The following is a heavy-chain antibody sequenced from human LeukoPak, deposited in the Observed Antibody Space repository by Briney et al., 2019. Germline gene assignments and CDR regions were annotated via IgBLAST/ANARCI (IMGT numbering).Heavy chain of an antibody. J-gene: IGHJ4*02. CDR3: ARFNGRGVSNDY. V-gene: IGHV1-46*01. Sequence: ASVKVSCKASGYTFTSYYIHWVRQAPGQGLEWMGIINPSGGSTSYAQKFQGRVTMTRNTSISTAYMELSSLRSEDTAVYYCARFNGRGVSNDYWGQGTLVTVSA. CDR1: GYTFTSYY. CDR2: INPSGGST. D-gene: IGHD3-10*01.